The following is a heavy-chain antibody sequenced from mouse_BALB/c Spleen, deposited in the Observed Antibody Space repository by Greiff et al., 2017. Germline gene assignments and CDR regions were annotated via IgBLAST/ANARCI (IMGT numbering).Heavy chain of an antibody. CDR3: ARGIYGTNSFAY. CDR1: EYEFPSHD. Sequence: EVKLVESGGGLVQPGESLKLSCESNEYEFPSHDMSWVRKTPEKRLELVAAINSDGGSTYYPDSVKGRFTISRDNAKNTLYLQMRSLKSEDTAMYYCARGIYGTNSFAYWGQGTLVTVSA. D-gene: IGHD2-1*01. V-gene: IGHV5-2*03. J-gene: IGHJ3*01. CDR2: INSDGGST.